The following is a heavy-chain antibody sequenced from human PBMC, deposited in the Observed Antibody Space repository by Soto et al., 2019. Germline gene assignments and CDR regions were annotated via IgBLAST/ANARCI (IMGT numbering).Heavy chain of an antibody. V-gene: IGHV4-59*01. CDR1: GGSISSYY. D-gene: IGHD6-19*01. CDR3: ARDKVIAVAGTEGPNYYYYGMDV. J-gene: IGHJ6*02. Sequence: SETLSLTXTVSGGSISSYYWSWNRQPPGKGLEWIGYIYYSGSTNYNPSLKSRVTISVDTSKNQFSLKLSSVTAADTAVYYCARDKVIAVAGTEGPNYYYYGMDVWGQGTTVTVSS. CDR2: IYYSGST.